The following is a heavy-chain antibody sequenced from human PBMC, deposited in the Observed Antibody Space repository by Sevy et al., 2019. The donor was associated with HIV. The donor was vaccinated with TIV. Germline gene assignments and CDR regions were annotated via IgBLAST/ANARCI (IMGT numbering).Heavy chain of an antibody. CDR3: ASPGGKGFDP. Sequence: GGSLRLSCAASGFTFSSYWMSWVRQAPGKGLEWVANIKQDGSEKYYVDSVKGRFTISRDNATNSLYLQMNGLRAEDTAVYYCASPGGKGFDPWGQGTLVTVSS. CDR2: IKQDGSEK. V-gene: IGHV3-7*03. D-gene: IGHD3-16*01. CDR1: GFTFSSYW. J-gene: IGHJ5*02.